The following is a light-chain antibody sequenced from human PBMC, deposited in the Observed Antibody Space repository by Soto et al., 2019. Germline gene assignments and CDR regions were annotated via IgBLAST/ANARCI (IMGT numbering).Light chain of an antibody. Sequence: IAMTHSPLSLPITPVEPAYISFQSSQSLQTSNGFHYLEWYLQRPGQSPQILIYLTSHRASGVPERFSGSGSGTDFTLKIRRVEAEDVGVYYCMQAIQTPLSINLGKGTRLEIK. CDR2: LTS. J-gene: IGKJ5*01. CDR1: QSLQTSNGFHY. CDR3: MQAIQTPLSIN. V-gene: IGKV2-28*01.